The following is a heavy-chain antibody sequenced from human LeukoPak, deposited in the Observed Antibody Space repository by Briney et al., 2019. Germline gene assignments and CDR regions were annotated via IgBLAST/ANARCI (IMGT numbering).Heavy chain of an antibody. CDR1: GYNFTIYW. Sequence: PGESLKISCKGSGYNFTIYWIGWVRQMPGKGLEWVGIIYPGDSDTRYSPSFEGQVTISVDKSSSTAYLQWSSLKASHTAMYYCASQGVVGATKDAFDIWGQGTMVTVSS. CDR2: IYPGDSDT. J-gene: IGHJ3*02. V-gene: IGHV5-51*03. CDR3: ASQGVVGATKDAFDI. D-gene: IGHD1-26*01.